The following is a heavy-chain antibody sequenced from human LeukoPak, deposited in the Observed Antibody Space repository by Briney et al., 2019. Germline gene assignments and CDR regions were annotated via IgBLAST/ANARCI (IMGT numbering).Heavy chain of an antibody. V-gene: IGHV3-53*01. CDR1: GFTFSDAW. CDR2: IYSGGST. Sequence: GGSLRLSCAASGFTFSDAWMSWVRQAPGKGLEWVSVIYSGGSTYYADSVKGRFTISRDNSKNTLYLQMNSLRAEDTAVYYCARDRDYYGMDVWGQGTTVTVSS. J-gene: IGHJ6*02. CDR3: ARDRDYYGMDV.